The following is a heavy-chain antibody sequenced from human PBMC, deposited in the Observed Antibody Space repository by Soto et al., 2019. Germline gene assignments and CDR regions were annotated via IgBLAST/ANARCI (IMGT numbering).Heavy chain of an antibody. Sequence: GGSLRLSCAASGFTFSMYWMHWVRQVPGKGPEWVSRINDDGSSTNYADSVKGRFTISRDNAKNTLYLQMNDLRAEDTAVYYCTRGPRSTSTGTGAFWGQGTLVTVS. D-gene: IGHD1-1*01. V-gene: IGHV3-74*01. J-gene: IGHJ4*02. CDR3: TRGPRSTSTGTGAF. CDR2: INDDGSST. CDR1: GFTFSMYW.